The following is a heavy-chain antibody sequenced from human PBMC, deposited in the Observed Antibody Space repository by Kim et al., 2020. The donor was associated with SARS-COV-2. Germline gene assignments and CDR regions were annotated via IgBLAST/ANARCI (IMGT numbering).Heavy chain of an antibody. D-gene: IGHD4-17*01. CDR1: GFTFSGSA. Sequence: GGSLRLSCAASGFTFSGSAMHWIRQASGKGLEWVGRIRSKANSYATAYAASVKGRFTISRDDSKNTAYLQMNSLKTEDTAVYYCTTPPDYPEFYYYYGMDVWGPGTTVTVSS. V-gene: IGHV3-73*01. CDR2: IRSKANSYAT. J-gene: IGHJ6*02. CDR3: TTPPDYPEFYYYYGMDV.